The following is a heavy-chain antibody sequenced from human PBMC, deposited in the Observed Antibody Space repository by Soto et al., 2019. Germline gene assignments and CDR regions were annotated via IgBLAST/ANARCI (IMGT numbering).Heavy chain of an antibody. J-gene: IGHJ5*02. CDR1: GYTLTELS. CDR2: FDPEDGET. CDR3: ATLSNDFWSGPNNWFDP. D-gene: IGHD3-3*01. V-gene: IGHV1-24*01. Sequence: ASVKVSCKVAGYTLTELSMHWVRQAPGKGLEWMGGFDPEDGETIYAQKFQGRVTMTEDTSTDTAYMELSSLRSEDTAVYYCATLSNDFWSGPNNWFDPWGQGTLVTVSS.